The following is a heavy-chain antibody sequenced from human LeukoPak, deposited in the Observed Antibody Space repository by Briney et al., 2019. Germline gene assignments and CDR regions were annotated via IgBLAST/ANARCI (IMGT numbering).Heavy chain of an antibody. V-gene: IGHV1-69*13. Sequence: EASVKVSCKASGGTFSSYAISWVRQAPGQGLEWMGGIIPIFGTANYAQKFQGRVTITADESTSTAHMELSSLRSEDTAVYYCARSSEYSSQTPFGAFDIWGQGTMVTVSS. CDR2: IIPIFGTA. CDR3: ARSSEYSSQTPFGAFDI. J-gene: IGHJ3*02. D-gene: IGHD6-6*01. CDR1: GGTFSSYA.